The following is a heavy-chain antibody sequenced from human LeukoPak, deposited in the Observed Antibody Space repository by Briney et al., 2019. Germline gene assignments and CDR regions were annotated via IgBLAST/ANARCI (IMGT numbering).Heavy chain of an antibody. D-gene: IGHD1-26*01. CDR2: IRSSSSYI. CDR1: GFTVSSNE. CDR3: TRDRALYRRTLED. V-gene: IGHV3-21*01. J-gene: IGHJ4*02. Sequence: ASLVLCCAASGFTVSSNEMSWGRPPPEKGLEWVSSIRSSSSYIYDADSVKRRFTISRDNAKTSLSLHRSRLSADTAANYCCTRDRALYRRTLEDWGQGTLVTVSS.